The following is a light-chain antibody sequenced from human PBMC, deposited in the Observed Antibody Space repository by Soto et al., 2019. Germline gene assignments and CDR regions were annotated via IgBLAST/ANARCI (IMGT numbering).Light chain of an antibody. Sequence: QSALTQPASVSGSPGQSIAISCTGTSSDVGGYNYVSWYQQHPGKAPKLMIYDVSNRPSGVSDRFSGSKSGNTASLTSSGLQAEDEADYYCSSYRTSSTAVLFGGGTKVTVL. V-gene: IGLV2-14*01. J-gene: IGLJ2*01. CDR2: DVS. CDR1: SSDVGGYNY. CDR3: SSYRTSSTAVL.